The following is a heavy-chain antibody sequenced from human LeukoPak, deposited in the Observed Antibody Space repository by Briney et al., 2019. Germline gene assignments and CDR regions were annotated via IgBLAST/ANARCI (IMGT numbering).Heavy chain of an antibody. D-gene: IGHD3-16*02. V-gene: IGHV3-23*01. Sequence: PGGSLRLSCTASGFTFSSSDMSWVRRAPGKGLEWVSLISGSAYDTYYADSVKGRFAISRDNSKNTPNLQMISLRVEDTAVYYCARYDYVWGSYRLAPFDYWGQGTQVTVSS. J-gene: IGHJ4*02. CDR2: ISGSAYDT. CDR1: GFTFSSSD. CDR3: ARYDYVWGSYRLAPFDY.